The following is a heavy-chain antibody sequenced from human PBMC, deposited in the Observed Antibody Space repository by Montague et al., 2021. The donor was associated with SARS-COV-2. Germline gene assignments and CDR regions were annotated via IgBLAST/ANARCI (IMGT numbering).Heavy chain of an antibody. V-gene: IGHV4-59*02. CDR1: VSSDSGEY. J-gene: IGHJ5*02. CDR2: LCFSGSAT. Sequence: SETLSLTCSRLVSSDSGEYWNSTRLHPSHQMNSFAFLCFSGSATTYNPSLKSRVTISIDTSKNQFSLNLSSVTAADTAVYFCARDQGLRGWFDPWGQGTLVAVSS. CDR3: ARDQGLRGWFDP.